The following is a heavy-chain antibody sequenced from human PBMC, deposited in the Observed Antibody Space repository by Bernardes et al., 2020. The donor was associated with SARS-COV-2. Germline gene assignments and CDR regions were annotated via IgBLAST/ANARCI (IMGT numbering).Heavy chain of an antibody. Sequence: GSLSPSSAASGFTFSRYWMHWVRPAPGKGLVWVSRINSDGSSTSYADSVKGRFTISRDNAKNTLYLQMNSLRAEDTAVYYCARDSGPYYYDSSGYWTHFDYWGQGTLVTVSS. V-gene: IGHV3-74*01. J-gene: IGHJ4*02. D-gene: IGHD3-22*01. CDR3: ARDSGPYYYDSSGYWTHFDY. CDR1: GFTFSRYW. CDR2: INSDGSST.